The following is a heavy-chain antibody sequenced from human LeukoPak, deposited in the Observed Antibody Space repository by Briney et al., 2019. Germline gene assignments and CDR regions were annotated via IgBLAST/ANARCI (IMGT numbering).Heavy chain of an antibody. J-gene: IGHJ6*02. CDR2: IYASGTT. D-gene: IGHD3-9*01. V-gene: IGHV4-4*07. CDR1: GGSINSYY. CDR3: AREMKGNNDFLTGHYHSYHHGMDV. Sequence: PSETLSFTCTVSGGSINSYYWSWIRQPAGKGLEWIGRIYASGTTKYNPSLKSRVDMSVDTSKSQFSLKLRSVTAAGTAVYFCAREMKGNNDFLTGHYHSYHHGMDVWGQGTTVIVSS.